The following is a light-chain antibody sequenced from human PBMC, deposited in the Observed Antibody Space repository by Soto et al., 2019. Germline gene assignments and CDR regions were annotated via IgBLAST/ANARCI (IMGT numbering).Light chain of an antibody. CDR2: GAS. CDR3: QQYNNWPGT. Sequence: EIVMTQSPATLSVSPGERATLSCRASQSVSSNLAWYQQKPGQAPRLLIYGASTRATGIPARFSGSESGTEFTLTISSLQSEDFAVYYCQQYNNWPGTFGQGTKV. CDR1: QSVSSN. V-gene: IGKV3-15*01. J-gene: IGKJ1*01.